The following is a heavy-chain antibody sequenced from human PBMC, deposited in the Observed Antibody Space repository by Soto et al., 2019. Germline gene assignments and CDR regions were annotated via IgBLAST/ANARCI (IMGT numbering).Heavy chain of an antibody. D-gene: IGHD2-15*01. Sequence: TESLIITCAVYGRSFSGYYWSWIRQPPGKGLEWIGEINHSGSTNYNPSLKSRVTISVDTSKNQFSLKPSSVTAADTAVYYCARYPVAYYYYYGMDVWGQGTTVT. CDR3: ARYPVAYYYYYGMDV. V-gene: IGHV4-34*01. J-gene: IGHJ6*02. CDR2: INHSGST. CDR1: GRSFSGYY.